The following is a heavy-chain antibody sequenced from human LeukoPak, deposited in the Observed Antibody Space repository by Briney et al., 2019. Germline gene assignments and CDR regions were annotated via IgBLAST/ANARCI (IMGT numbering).Heavy chain of an antibody. D-gene: IGHD1-26*01. J-gene: IGHJ3*02. CDR3: ARLNKPSAPVGAFDM. V-gene: IGHV1-69*06. CDR1: ADTFSIYG. CDR2: IIPIFGST. Sequence: SVKVSCKASADTFSIYGTAWVRQAPGQGLEWMGGIIPIFGSTNYAQKFQGRVTITADRSTSTAYMELSSLKSEDTALYFCARLNKPSAPVGAFDMWGQGTMVTVSS.